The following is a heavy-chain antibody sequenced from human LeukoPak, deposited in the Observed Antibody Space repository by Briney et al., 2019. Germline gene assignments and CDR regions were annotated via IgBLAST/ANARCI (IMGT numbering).Heavy chain of an antibody. V-gene: IGHV4-59*01. J-gene: IGHJ3*02. CDR2: IYYSGST. Sequence: TSETLSLTCTVSGGSISSYYWSWIRQPPGKGLEWIGYIYYSGSTSYNPSLKSRVTISVDTSKKQFSLKLSSVTAADTAFYYCARYIVSYPHDAFDIWGQGTMVTVSS. D-gene: IGHD1-26*01. CDR3: ARYIVSYPHDAFDI. CDR1: GGSISSYY.